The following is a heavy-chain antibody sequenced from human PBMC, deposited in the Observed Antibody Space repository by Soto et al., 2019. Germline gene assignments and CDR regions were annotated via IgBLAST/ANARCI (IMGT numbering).Heavy chain of an antibody. CDR1: GYTFTSYG. CDR2: INAGNGNT. D-gene: IGHD3-22*01. J-gene: IGHJ6*02. Sequence: ASVKVSCKASGYTFTSYGIHWVRQAPGQRLEWTGWINAGNGNTKYSEKFQGRVTITRDTSASTAYLELCSLRSEDTAVYYCARDPNDSSAYYHHYYYGMDVWGQGTTVTVSS. V-gene: IGHV1-3*01. CDR3: ARDPNDSSAYYHHYYYGMDV.